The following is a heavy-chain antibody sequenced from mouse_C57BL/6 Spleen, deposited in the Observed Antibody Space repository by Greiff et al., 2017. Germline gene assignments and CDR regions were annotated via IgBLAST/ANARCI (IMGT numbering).Heavy chain of an antibody. J-gene: IGHJ3*01. V-gene: IGHV5-4*03. CDR2: ISDGGSYT. CDR3: ARGSSNWAWFAY. CDR1: GFTFSSYA. Sequence: EVKLVESGGGLVKPGGSLKLSCAASGFTFSSYAMSWVRQTPEKRLEWVATISDGGSYTYYPHNVKGRFTISRDNAKNNLYLQMSHLKSEDTAMYYCARGSSNWAWFAYWGQGTLVTVSA. D-gene: IGHD4-1*01.